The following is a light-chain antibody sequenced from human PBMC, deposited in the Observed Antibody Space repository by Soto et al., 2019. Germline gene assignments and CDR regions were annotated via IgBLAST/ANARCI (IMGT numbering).Light chain of an antibody. Sequence: EIVMTQSPATLSVSPGERVTLSCRASQSVSTRLAWYQHKPGQSPRLLISGATTGATGIPPRFSASGSGTDFTLTVNSLQSEDIAVYYCQQYHNWPVTFGGGTMVDI. CDR3: QQYHNWPVT. CDR2: GAT. V-gene: IGKV3-15*01. CDR1: QSVSTR. J-gene: IGKJ4*01.